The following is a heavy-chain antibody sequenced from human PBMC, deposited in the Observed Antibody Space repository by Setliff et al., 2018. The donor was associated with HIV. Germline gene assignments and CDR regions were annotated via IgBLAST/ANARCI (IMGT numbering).Heavy chain of an antibody. Sequence: GGSLRLSCAASGFTFSSFSMNWVRQAPGKGPEWVSSISSRSTYIYHADSVKGRFTISRDDARNSLHLQMNSLRAEDTAVYYCARDRGISGHYFDSWGQGTLVTVSS. J-gene: IGHJ4*02. V-gene: IGHV3-21*01. CDR3: ARDRGISGHYFDS. CDR2: ISSRSTYI. CDR1: GFTFSSFS. D-gene: IGHD1-26*01.